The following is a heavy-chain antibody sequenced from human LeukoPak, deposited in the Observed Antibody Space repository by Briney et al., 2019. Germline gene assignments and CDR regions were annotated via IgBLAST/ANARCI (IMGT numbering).Heavy chain of an antibody. D-gene: IGHD3-9*01. CDR1: GYTFTSYG. CDR3: ARDLDWIFDL. J-gene: IGHJ2*01. V-gene: IGHV1-18*01. CDR2: ISASSGNT. Sequence: ASVTVSCKASGYTFTSYGVSWVRQAPGQGLEWMAWISASSGNTNYAQSLQGRVTLTTDTSTSTAYMELRSLTSDDTAVYYCARDLDWIFDLWGRGTLVT.